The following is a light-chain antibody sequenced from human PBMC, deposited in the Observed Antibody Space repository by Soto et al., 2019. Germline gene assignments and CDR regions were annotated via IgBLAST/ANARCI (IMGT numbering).Light chain of an antibody. J-gene: IGKJ2*01. CDR3: QHRADWPRGS. Sequence: EIVITQSPATLSVSPGEGATLSCRASQGIGSTLAWYQQKPGQTPRLLIYGASTRATGVPARFSGSGSGTDFTLTINSLQSEDFAVYYCQHRADWPRGSFGQGTKLEIK. CDR2: GAS. CDR1: QGIGST. V-gene: IGKV3-15*01.